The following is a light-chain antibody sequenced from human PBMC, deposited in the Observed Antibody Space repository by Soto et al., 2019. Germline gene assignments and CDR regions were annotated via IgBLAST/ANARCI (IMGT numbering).Light chain of an antibody. CDR2: GAS. CDR1: QSVSSSY. Sequence: IVLNQCPGTLALKPWEIATLSLMASQSVSSSYLAWYQQKPGQPPSLLIYGASSRATCFPDRFSGSGSGTVFTLTISRFEPEDFAVYYCQQYRRAPKTFGQGTKVEIK. J-gene: IGKJ1*01. CDR3: QQYRRAPKT. V-gene: IGKV3-20*01.